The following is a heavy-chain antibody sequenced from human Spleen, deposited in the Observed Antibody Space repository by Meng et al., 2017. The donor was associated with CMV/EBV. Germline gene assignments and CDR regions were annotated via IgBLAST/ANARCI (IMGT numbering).Heavy chain of an antibody. CDR3: ASGAVAVYYFDY. Sequence: CEASGGTFSTYAISWVRQAPGQGLEWMGGIIPIFGTANYTQKFQGRVTITTDESTSTAYMELSSLRSEDTAVYYCASGAVAVYYFDYWGQGTLVTVSS. CDR1: GGTFSTYA. J-gene: IGHJ4*02. D-gene: IGHD6-19*01. CDR2: IIPIFGTA. V-gene: IGHV1-69*05.